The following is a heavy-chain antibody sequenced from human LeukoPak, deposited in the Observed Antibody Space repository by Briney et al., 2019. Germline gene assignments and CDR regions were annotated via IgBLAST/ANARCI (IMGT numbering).Heavy chain of an antibody. Sequence: SETLSLTCTVSGGSISSNNYYWGWIRQPPGKGLEWIGSIYYSGSTYYNPSLKSRVTISVDTSKNQFSLWLSSVTAADTAVYYCARLETYDSTLDYWGQGTLVTVSS. CDR1: GGSISSNNYY. D-gene: IGHD3-22*01. J-gene: IGHJ4*02. CDR2: IYYSGST. V-gene: IGHV4-39*01. CDR3: ARLETYDSTLDY.